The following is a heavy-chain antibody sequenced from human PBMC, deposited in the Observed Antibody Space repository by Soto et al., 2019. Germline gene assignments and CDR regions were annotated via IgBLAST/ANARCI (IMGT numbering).Heavy chain of an antibody. J-gene: IGHJ3*02. D-gene: IGHD2-8*02. CDR3: AKATATGGGAFEI. Sequence: GSLRLSCAVSGLICISYDIIFFRQAPGKGLEWVSTILVGGSTHYEDSVTGRFTISRDTSKNTVYLQMNSLTAGDTAVYYCAKATATGGGAFEIYGQGTMVTVSS. CDR1: GLICISYD. V-gene: IGHV3-23*01. CDR2: ILVGGST.